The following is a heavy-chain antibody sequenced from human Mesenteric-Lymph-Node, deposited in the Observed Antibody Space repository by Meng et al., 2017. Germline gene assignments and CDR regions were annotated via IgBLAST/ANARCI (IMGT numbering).Heavy chain of an antibody. CDR1: GFNFRTSW. Sequence: GESLKISCAASGFNFRTSWMTWVRQAPGEGLEFVANINGDGSQKSSLDSINDRFIISRDNAKNSLYLQINSLRVEDTALYYCARDPAFGAFDIWGQGTMVTGSS. V-gene: IGHV3-7*01. CDR3: ARDPAFGAFDI. CDR2: INGDGSQK. D-gene: IGHD3-10*01. J-gene: IGHJ3*02.